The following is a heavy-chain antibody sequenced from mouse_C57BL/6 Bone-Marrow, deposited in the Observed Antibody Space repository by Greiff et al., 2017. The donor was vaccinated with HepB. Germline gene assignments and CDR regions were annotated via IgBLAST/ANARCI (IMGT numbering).Heavy chain of an antibody. D-gene: IGHD2-5*01. CDR3: ARSGGYSNYHYWYFDV. V-gene: IGHV1-81*01. CDR2: IYPRSGNT. CDR1: GYTFTSYG. J-gene: IGHJ1*03. Sequence: VKVVESGAELARPGASVKLSCKASGYTFTSYGISWVKQRTGQGLEWIGEIYPRSGNTYYNEKFKGKATLTADKSSSTAYMELRSLTSEDSAVYFWARSGGYSNYHYWYFDVWGTGTTVTVSS.